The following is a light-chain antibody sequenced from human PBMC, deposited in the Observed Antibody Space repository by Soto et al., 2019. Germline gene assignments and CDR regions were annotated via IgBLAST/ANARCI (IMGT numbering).Light chain of an antibody. CDR3: QQYNNWPPWT. CDR2: DAS. J-gene: IGKJ1*01. CDR1: QSVSSN. Sequence: ILMTQSPATLSVSPGERATLSCRASQSVSSNLAWYQQKPGQAPRLLIYDASTRATGIPARFSGSWSGTEFTLTISGLQSEDFAVYYCQQYNNWPPWTFGQGTKVEIK. V-gene: IGKV3-15*01.